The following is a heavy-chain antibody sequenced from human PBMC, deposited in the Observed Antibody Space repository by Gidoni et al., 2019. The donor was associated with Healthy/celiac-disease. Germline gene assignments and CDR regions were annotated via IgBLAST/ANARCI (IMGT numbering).Heavy chain of an antibody. D-gene: IGHD3-16*01. CDR1: GFTFDDYA. Sequence: EVQLVESGGGLVQPGRSLRLSCAASGFTFDDYAMHWVRQAPGKGLEWVSGISWNSGSIGYADSVKGRFTISRDNAKNSLYLQMNSLRAEDTALYYCAKDKGRTWGYYYGMDVWGQGTTVTVSS. J-gene: IGHJ6*02. CDR3: AKDKGRTWGYYYGMDV. V-gene: IGHV3-9*01. CDR2: ISWNSGSI.